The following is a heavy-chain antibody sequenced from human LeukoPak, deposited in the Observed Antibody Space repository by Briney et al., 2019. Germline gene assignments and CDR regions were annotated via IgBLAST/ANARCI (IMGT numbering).Heavy chain of an antibody. CDR3: ARDQINSSGNKPPFDY. D-gene: IGHD1-26*01. Sequence: GGSLRLSCAASRFTFSNYWMSWVRQTPGKGLEWVANINQDGSEKYYVDSVKGRFTISRDNAKNSLYLQMNSLRAEDTAVYYCARDQINSSGNKPPFDYWGRGTLVTVSS. J-gene: IGHJ4*02. CDR1: RFTFSNYW. CDR2: INQDGSEK. V-gene: IGHV3-7*01.